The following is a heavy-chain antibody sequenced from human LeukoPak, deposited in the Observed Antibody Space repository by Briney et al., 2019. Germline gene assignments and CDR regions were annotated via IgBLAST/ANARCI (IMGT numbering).Heavy chain of an antibody. CDR2: KSRYAKST. CDR1: GFTFSSYG. J-gene: IGHJ6*04. CDR3: AKDGGNYYDTAGNHLMRSYMDV. D-gene: IGHD3-22*01. Sequence: GGSLRLSCGTSGFTFSSYGMQWVPQVRGKALEGVTVKSRYAKSTFHVDCVKGRFTISRDNSKNTLYLHMNSLRAADKAVYYCAKDGGNYYDTAGNHLMRSYMDVWGKGTTVTVSS. V-gene: IGHV3-30*18.